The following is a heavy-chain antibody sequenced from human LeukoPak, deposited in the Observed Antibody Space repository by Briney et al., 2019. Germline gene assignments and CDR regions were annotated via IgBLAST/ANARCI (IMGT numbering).Heavy chain of an antibody. CDR2: INPNSGGT. J-gene: IGHJ4*02. Sequence: ASVKVSCKASGYTFTGYYMHWVRQAPGQGLEWMGWINPNSGGTNYAQKFQGRVTMTRDTSISTAYMELSRLRSDDTAVYYCAREPGYCSGGSCQGYFDYWGQGTLVTVSS. CDR1: GYTFTGYY. D-gene: IGHD2-15*01. CDR3: AREPGYCSGGSCQGYFDY. V-gene: IGHV1-2*02.